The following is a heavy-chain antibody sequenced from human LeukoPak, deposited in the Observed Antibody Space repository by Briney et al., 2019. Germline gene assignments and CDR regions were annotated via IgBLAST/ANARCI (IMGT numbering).Heavy chain of an antibody. CDR3: ARDMSGGLQIAAADYEFDY. J-gene: IGHJ4*02. CDR1: GFTFSDYY. CDR2: ISSSGSTI. Sequence: GGSLRLSCAASGFTFSDYYMSWIRQAPGKGLEWVSYISSSGSTIYYADSVKGRFTISRDNSKNTLHLQMNSLRAEDTAVYYCARDMSGGLQIAAADYEFDYWGQGTLVTVSS. V-gene: IGHV3-11*01. D-gene: IGHD6-13*01.